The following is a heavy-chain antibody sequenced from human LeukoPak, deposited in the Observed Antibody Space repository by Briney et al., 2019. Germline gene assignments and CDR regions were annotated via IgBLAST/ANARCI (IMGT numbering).Heavy chain of an antibody. J-gene: IGHJ4*02. Sequence: SETLSLTCTVSGGSISSSGYYWSWLRQHPGKGLEWIGYIYYSGTTYYNPSLKSRVTISVDTSKNQFSLKLFSVTAADTAVYYCARGDFDYSSGYVDYWGQGTLVTVSS. CDR2: IYYSGTT. D-gene: IGHD3-22*01. CDR3: ARGDFDYSSGYVDY. CDR1: GGSISSSGYY. V-gene: IGHV4-31*03.